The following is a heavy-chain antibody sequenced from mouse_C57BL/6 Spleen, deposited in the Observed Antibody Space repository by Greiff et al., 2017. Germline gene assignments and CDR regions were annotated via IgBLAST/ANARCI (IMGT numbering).Heavy chain of an antibody. CDR3: VRGVGYFDV. CDR1: GFSFNTYA. Sequence: GGGLVQPKGSLKLSCAASGFSFNTYAMNWVRQAPGKGLEWVARIRSKSNNYATYYADSVKDRFTISRDDSESMLYLQMNNLKTEDTAMYYCVRGVGYFDVWGTGTTVTVSS. J-gene: IGHJ1*03. V-gene: IGHV10-1*01. CDR2: IRSKSNNYAT.